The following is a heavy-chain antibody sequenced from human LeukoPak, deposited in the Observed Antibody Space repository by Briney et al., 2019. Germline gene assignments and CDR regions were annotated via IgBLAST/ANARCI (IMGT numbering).Heavy chain of an antibody. CDR1: GGSISGYY. Sequence: SETLALICTVSGGSISGYYWSWIRQPPGKGLEWIGYIFYSGSTNYNPSLKGRVTISVDTSKNQFSLKLSSVTAADTAVYYCARGEWDLLFYYWGQGALWTVSS. CDR3: ARGEWDLLFYY. CDR2: IFYSGST. J-gene: IGHJ4*02. V-gene: IGHV4-59*01. D-gene: IGHD1-26*01.